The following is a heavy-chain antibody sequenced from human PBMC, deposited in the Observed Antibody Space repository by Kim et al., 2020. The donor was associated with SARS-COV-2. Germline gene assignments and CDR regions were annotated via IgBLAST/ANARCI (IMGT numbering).Heavy chain of an antibody. V-gene: IGHV1-46*01. D-gene: IGHD3-22*01. Sequence: ASVKVSCKASGYTFISYYMHWVRQAPGQGLEWMGIINTSGGITTYAQKFQGRVTMTRDTSTGTVYMERSSLTSEDTAVYYCARHSSGYTWGQGTLVTVSS. CDR2: INTSGGIT. J-gene: IGHJ5*02. CDR3: ARHSSGYT. CDR1: GYTFISYY.